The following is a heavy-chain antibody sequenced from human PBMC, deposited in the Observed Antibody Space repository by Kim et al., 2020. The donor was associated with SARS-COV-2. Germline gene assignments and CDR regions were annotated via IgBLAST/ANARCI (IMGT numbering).Heavy chain of an antibody. CDR1: GFTFSSYE. Sequence: GGSLRLSCAASGFTFSSYEMNWVRQAPGKGLEWVSYISSSGSTIYYADSVKGRFTISRDNAKNSLYLQMNSLRAEDTAVYYCARGVGQQLVEDYNYYYYGMDVWGQGTTVTVSS. D-gene: IGHD6-13*01. J-gene: IGHJ6*02. CDR2: ISSSGSTI. V-gene: IGHV3-48*03. CDR3: ARGVGQQLVEDYNYYYYGMDV.